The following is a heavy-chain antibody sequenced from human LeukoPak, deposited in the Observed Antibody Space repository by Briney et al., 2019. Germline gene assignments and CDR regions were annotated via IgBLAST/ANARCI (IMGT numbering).Heavy chain of an antibody. V-gene: IGHV4-59*12. D-gene: IGHD6-19*01. CDR3: ARAGLGGGHDPRIAVAGTSKPAIFDY. Sequence: SETLSLTCTVSGGSISSYYWSWIRQPPGKGLEWIGYIYYSGSTNYNPSLKSRVTISVDTSKNQFSLKLSSVTAADTAVYYCARAGLGGGHDPRIAVAGTSKPAIFDYWGQGTLVTVSS. CDR1: GGSISSYY. J-gene: IGHJ4*02. CDR2: IYYSGST.